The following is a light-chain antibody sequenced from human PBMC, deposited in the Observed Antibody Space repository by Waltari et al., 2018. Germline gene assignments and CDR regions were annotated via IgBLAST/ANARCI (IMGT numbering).Light chain of an antibody. Sequence: QSALTQPASVSGSPGQSLTISCTGTNSDVGNYDFVSWYQQCPGKAPQLIIYDVNKRPSGLSNRFSGSNSSNTASLTISGLQAEDEAVYYCSSYTTYGTFVIFGGGTKLTVL. CDR1: NSDVGNYDF. V-gene: IGLV2-14*03. CDR2: DVN. CDR3: SSYTTYGTFVI. J-gene: IGLJ2*01.